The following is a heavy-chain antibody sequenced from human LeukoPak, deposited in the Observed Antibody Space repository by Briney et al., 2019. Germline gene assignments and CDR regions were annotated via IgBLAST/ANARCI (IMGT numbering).Heavy chain of an antibody. D-gene: IGHD1-26*01. J-gene: IGHJ4*02. Sequence: GGSLRLSCAASGFTFSSYGMHWVRQAPGKGLEWVAVISYDGSNKHYADSVKGRFTISRDNSKNTLYLQMNSLRAEDTAVYYCAKVPVGATPDDCWGQGTLVTVSS. CDR3: AKVPVGATPDDC. CDR1: GFTFSSYG. CDR2: ISYDGSNK. V-gene: IGHV3-30*18.